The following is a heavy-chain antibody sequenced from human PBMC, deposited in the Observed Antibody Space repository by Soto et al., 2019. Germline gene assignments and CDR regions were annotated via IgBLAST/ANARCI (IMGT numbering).Heavy chain of an antibody. CDR2: TWYEGSNE. V-gene: IGHV3-33*01. CDR3: ARERWLQSNYYGMDV. D-gene: IGHD5-12*01. CDR1: GFTFSSYG. Sequence: QVQLVESGGGVVQPGRSLRLSCAASGFTFSSYGMHWVRQAPGKGLEWVAITWYEGSNEYYADSVKGRFTISRDNSMNRLFLQMNSLRAEDTAVYYCARERWLQSNYYGMDVWGQGTTVTVSS. J-gene: IGHJ6*02.